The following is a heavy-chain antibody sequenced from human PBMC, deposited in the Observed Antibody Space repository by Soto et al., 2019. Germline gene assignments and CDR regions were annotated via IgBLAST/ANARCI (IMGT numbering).Heavy chain of an antibody. J-gene: IGHJ4*02. D-gene: IGHD3-10*01. CDR2: IYYSGST. Sequence: SETLSLTCTVSGGSISSRDYHWIWIRQPPGKGLEWIGYIYYSGSTYYNPSLKSRVTISLDTSKNHFSLNLKSVTAADTAVYYCATRTMGPWPGVFDYCGQGTQVTVS. CDR1: GGSISSRDYH. V-gene: IGHV4-30-4*02. CDR3: ATRTMGPWPGVFDY.